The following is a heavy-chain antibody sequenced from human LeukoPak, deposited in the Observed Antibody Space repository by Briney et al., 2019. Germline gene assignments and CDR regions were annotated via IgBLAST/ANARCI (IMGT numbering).Heavy chain of an antibody. CDR2: IIPIFGTA. CDR3: ARGDEYHYYYYYMDV. J-gene: IGHJ6*03. CDR1: GGTFSSYA. Sequence: ASVKVSCKASGGTFSSYAISWVRQAPGQGLEWMGGIIPIFGTANYAQKFQGRVTITADKSTSAAYMELSRLRSDDTAVYYCARGDEYHYYYYYMDVWGKGTTVTVSS. V-gene: IGHV1-69*06. D-gene: IGHD2-2*02.